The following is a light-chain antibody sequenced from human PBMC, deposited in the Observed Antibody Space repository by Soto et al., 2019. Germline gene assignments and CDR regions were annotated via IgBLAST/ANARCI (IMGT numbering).Light chain of an antibody. J-gene: IGKJ5*01. Sequence: LVLTQSPVTLSLSPGDRATLSCRASQSVSTYLAWYRQKPGQPPRLLIYDTSNRATGVPPSFSCSRSGTDFTLTISSVEPEDFALYFCHQRNTFGQGTRLEIK. CDR2: DTS. CDR3: HQRNT. CDR1: QSVSTY. V-gene: IGKV3-11*01.